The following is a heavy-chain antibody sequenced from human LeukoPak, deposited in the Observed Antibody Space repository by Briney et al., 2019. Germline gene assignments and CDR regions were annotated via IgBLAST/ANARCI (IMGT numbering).Heavy chain of an antibody. J-gene: IGHJ4*02. CDR1: GFTFSSYS. CDR3: ARDYYDSSGNFDY. CDR2: ISSSSSYI. V-gene: IGHV3-21*04. Sequence: PGGSLRLSCAASGFTFSSYSMNWVRQAPGKGLEWVSSISSSSSYIYYADSVKGRFTISRDNAKNSLYLQMNSLRAEDTALYYCARDYYDSSGNFDYWGQGTLVTVSS. D-gene: IGHD3-22*01.